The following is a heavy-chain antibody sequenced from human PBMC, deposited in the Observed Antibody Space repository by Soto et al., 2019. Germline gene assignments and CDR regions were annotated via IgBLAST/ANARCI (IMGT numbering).Heavy chain of an antibody. CDR2: INHSGST. CDR3: ARGLWAVAGTTDYYYYYGMDV. Sequence: SEILSLTCAVYGGSFSGYYWSWIRQPPGKGLEWIGEINHSGSTNYNPSLKSRVTISVDTSKDQFSLKLSSVTAADTAVYYCARGLWAVAGTTDYYYYYGMDVWGQGTTVTVSS. V-gene: IGHV4-34*01. CDR1: GGSFSGYY. D-gene: IGHD6-19*01. J-gene: IGHJ6*02.